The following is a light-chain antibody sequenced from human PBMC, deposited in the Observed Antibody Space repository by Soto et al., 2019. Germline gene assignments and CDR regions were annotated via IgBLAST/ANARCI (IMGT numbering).Light chain of an antibody. CDR3: QQYNTYSYT. V-gene: IGKV1-5*01. CDR2: DAS. CDR1: QSISNW. Sequence: DIQMTQSPSTLSASVGDRVIITCRASQSISNWLAWYQQRPGKAPKLLIYDASTLESWVPSRFSGSGSGTEFTLTISGLRPDDFATYYCQQYNTYSYTFGQGTKLEIE. J-gene: IGKJ2*01.